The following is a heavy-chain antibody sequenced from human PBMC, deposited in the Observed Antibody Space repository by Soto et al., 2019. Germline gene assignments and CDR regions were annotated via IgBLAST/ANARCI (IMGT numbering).Heavy chain of an antibody. D-gene: IGHD6-19*01. V-gene: IGHV4-39*01. CDR2: IYYSGST. CDR1: GGSISSSSYY. CDR3: ARHPGYSSGWSPAPYYYYGMDV. J-gene: IGHJ6*02. Sequence: SETLSLTCTVSGGSISSSSYYWGWIRQPPGKGLEWIGSIYYSGSTYYNPSLKSRVTISADTSKNQFSLKLSSVTAANTAVYYCARHPGYSSGWSPAPYYYYGMDVWGQGTTVTVSS.